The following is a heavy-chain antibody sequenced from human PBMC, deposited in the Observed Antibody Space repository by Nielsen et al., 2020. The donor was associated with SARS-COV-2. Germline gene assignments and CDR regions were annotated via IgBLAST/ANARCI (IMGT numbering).Heavy chain of an antibody. Sequence: GESLKISCQTSGYSFTNYWIGWVRQAPGKGLEWVSAISGSGGSTLYADSVKGRFTISRENSKKTLYLQMNSLRAEDTAVYYCAKGGSVWKSVSHYFDYWGQGTLVTVSS. CDR2: ISGSGGST. CDR3: AKGGSVWKSVSHYFDY. V-gene: IGHV3-23*01. J-gene: IGHJ4*02. CDR1: GYSFTNYW. D-gene: IGHD6-19*01.